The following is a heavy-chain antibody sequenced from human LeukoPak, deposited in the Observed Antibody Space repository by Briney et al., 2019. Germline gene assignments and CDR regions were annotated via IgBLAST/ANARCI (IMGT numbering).Heavy chain of an antibody. Sequence: ASVKVSCKASGYTFTSYGISWVRQAPGQGLEWMGRISAYNGNTNYAQKLQGRVTMTTDTSTSTAYMELRSLRSDDTAVYYCARIGRFGELLPLYYYMDVWGKGTTVTVSS. CDR2: ISAYNGNT. CDR3: ARIGRFGELLPLYYYMDV. V-gene: IGHV1-18*01. D-gene: IGHD3-10*01. J-gene: IGHJ6*03. CDR1: GYTFTSYG.